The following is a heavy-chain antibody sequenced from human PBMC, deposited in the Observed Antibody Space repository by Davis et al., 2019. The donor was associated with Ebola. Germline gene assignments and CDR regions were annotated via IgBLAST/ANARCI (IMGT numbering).Heavy chain of an antibody. J-gene: IGHJ2*01. CDR2: INPNSGGT. CDR1: GYTFTSYY. V-gene: IGHV1-2*04. CDR3: ARGCRATVLMGEWYFDL. Sequence: ASVKVSCKASGYTFTSYYMHWVRQAPGQGLEWMGCINPNSGGTNYAQKFQGWVTMTRDTSISTAYMELGRLTSDDTAVYYCARGCRATVLMGEWYFDLWGRGTLVTVSS. D-gene: IGHD4-23*01.